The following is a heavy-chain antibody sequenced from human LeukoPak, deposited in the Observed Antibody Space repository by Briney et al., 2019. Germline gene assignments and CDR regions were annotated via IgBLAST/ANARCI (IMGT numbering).Heavy chain of an antibody. V-gene: IGHV4-61*02. Sequence: SETLSLTCTVSGGSISSGSYYWSWIRQPAGKGLEWIGRIYTSGSTNYNPSLKSRVTISVDTSKNQFSLKLSSVTAADTAVYYCAGGGTVPPIDYWGQGTLVTVSS. CDR2: IYTSGST. D-gene: IGHD1-26*01. CDR3: AGGGTVPPIDY. J-gene: IGHJ4*02. CDR1: GGSISSGSYY.